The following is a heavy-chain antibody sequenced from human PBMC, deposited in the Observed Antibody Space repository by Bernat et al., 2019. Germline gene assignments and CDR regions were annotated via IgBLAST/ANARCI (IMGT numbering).Heavy chain of an antibody. CDR1: GYTFSTYK. CDR2: ISPYNGNA. D-gene: IGHD4-11*01. CDR3: ARGYRNFDY. Sequence: QVYLVQSGADVKKPGASVKVSCEASGYTFSTYKITWVRQAPGQGLEWMGWISPYNGNANYAQNFQGRVTMTTDTSTSTAYMELTSLRSDDTAIYYCARGYRNFDYWGQGTLVSVS. J-gene: IGHJ4*02. V-gene: IGHV1-18*01.